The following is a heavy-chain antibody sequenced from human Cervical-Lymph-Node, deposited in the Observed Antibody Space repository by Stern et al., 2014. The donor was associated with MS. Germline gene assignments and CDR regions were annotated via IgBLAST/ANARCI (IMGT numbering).Heavy chain of an antibody. J-gene: IGHJ2*01. CDR3: ARGGGVTPFWYLDL. CDR1: NYTFTKYG. V-gene: IGHV1-18*01. Sequence: QLVQSGGEVKKPGASVKVSCRASNYTFTKYGISWVRQAPGQGLEWLGWTMSLNGHTNFAQKFRARVTLTTDASANTAYMELRSLTSDDTAVYYCARGGGVTPFWYLDLWGRGTLVTVSS. D-gene: IGHD3-16*01. CDR2: TMSLNGHT.